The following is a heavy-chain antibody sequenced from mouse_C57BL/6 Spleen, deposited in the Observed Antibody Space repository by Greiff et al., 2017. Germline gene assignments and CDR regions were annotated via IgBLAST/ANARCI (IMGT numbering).Heavy chain of an antibody. CDR3: AREGWDGAMDD. J-gene: IGHJ4*01. Sequence: EVKLVESEGGLVQPGSSMKLSCTASGFTFSDYYMAWVRQVPEKGLEWVANINYDGSSTYYLDSLKSRFIISRDNAKNILYLQMSSLKSEDTATYYCAREGWDGAMDDWGQGTSVTVSS. CDR2: INYDGSST. D-gene: IGHD4-1*01. CDR1: GFTFSDYY. V-gene: IGHV5-16*01.